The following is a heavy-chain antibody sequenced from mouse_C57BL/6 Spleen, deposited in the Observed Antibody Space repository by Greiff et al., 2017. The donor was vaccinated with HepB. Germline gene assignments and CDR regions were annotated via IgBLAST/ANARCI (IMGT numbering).Heavy chain of an antibody. CDR2: ISSGGSYT. D-gene: IGHD2-4*01. Sequence: EVQVVESGGDLVPPGWSLKLSCSASGFPFSSSGLSWVRQTPDKRLEWVATISSGGSYTYSPDSVKGRFTISRDNATNTLYLQMSSLKSEDTAMYYCARRDYDYDGAYWGQGTLVTVSA. CDR3: ARRDYDYDGAY. J-gene: IGHJ3*01. V-gene: IGHV5-6*01. CDR1: GFPFSSSG.